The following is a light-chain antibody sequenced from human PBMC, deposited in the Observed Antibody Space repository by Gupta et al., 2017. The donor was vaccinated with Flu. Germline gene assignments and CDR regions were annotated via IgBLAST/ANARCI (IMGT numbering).Light chain of an antibody. V-gene: IGKV2-30*01. CDR3: KKGTHWPT. Sequence: ISCRSSRSRVNSNRNTSLSWFKQRPGQSPRRLSARVSERDSGVPVRFSGSGSGIDFTLKISRVEAEDVGVYYWKKGTHWPTFGQGTKVEIK. CDR2: RVS. CDR1: RSRVNSNRNTS. J-gene: IGKJ1*01.